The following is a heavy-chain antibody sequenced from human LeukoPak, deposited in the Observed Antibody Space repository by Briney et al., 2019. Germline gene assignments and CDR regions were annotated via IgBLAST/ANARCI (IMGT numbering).Heavy chain of an antibody. D-gene: IGHD6-19*01. CDR2: ISAYNGNT. J-gene: IGHJ6*03. CDR1: GYTFTSYG. CDR3: ARDLTAVAGHYYYYMDV. Sequence: ASVKVSCKASGYTFTSYGISWVRQAPGQGLEWMGWISAYNGNTNYAQKLQGRVTMTTDTSTSTAYMELRSLRSDDTAVYYCARDLTAVAGHYYYYMDVWGKGTTVTVSS. V-gene: IGHV1-18*01.